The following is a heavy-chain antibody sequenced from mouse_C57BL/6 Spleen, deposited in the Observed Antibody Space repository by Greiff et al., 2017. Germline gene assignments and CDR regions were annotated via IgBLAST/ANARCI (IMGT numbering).Heavy chain of an antibody. CDR3: ARYYGNYVYAMDY. CDR2: ISSGSSTI. CDR1: GFTFSDYG. D-gene: IGHD2-1*01. J-gene: IGHJ4*01. Sequence: EVHLVESGGGLVKPGGSLKLSCAASGFTFSDYGMHWVRQAPEKGLEWVAYISSGSSTIYYADTVKGRFTISRDNAKNTLFLQMTSLRSEDTAMYYCARYYGNYVYAMDYWGQGTSVTVSS. V-gene: IGHV5-17*01.